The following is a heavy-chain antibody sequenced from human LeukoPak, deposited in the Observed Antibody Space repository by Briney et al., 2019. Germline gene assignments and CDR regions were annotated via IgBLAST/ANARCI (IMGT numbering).Heavy chain of an antibody. CDR2: MNPNSGNT. Sequence: ASVKVSCKASGYTFTSYDINWVRQATGQGLEWMGWMNPNSGNTGYAQKFQGRVTMTRNTSISTAYMELSSLRSEDTAVYYCARSITNYYYYGMDVWGQGTTVTASS. CDR3: ARSITNYYYYGMDV. V-gene: IGHV1-8*01. J-gene: IGHJ6*02. CDR1: GYTFTSYD. D-gene: IGHD1-1*01.